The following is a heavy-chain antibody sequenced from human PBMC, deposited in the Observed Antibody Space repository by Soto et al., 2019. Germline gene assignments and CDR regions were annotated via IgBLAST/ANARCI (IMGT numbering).Heavy chain of an antibody. CDR3: AAWAEGATEVH. J-gene: IGHJ4*02. CDR2: IWYDASKQ. V-gene: IGHV3-33*01. Sequence: GGSLRLSCETSGFSFSVYGMHWVRQAPGKGLEWVAVIWYDASKQFYAASVEGRFTISRDNSKAILYLQMNSLRAEDTAVYYCAAWAEGATEVHWGQGTLVTVS. D-gene: IGHD2-15*01. CDR1: GFSFSVYG.